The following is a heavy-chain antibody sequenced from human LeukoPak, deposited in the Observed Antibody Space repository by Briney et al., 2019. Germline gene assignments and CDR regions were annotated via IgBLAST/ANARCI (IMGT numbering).Heavy chain of an antibody. CDR2: IILVFGTA. D-gene: IGHD3-3*01. V-gene: IGHV1-69*01. CDR3: ARDLEWLYPGGAFDI. Sequence: SVKVSCKASGGTFSSSAINWVRQAPGQGLEWMGGIILVFGTAKYAQKFQGRVTITADESISTAYMELSRLRSDDTAVYYCARDLEWLYPGGAFDIWGQGTMVTVSS. CDR1: GGTFSSSA. J-gene: IGHJ3*02.